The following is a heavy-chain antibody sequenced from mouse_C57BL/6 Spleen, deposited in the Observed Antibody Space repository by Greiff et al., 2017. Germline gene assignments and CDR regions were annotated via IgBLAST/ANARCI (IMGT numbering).Heavy chain of an antibody. Sequence: EVKVVESEGGLVQPGSSMKLSCTASGFTFSDYYMAWVRQVPEKGLEWVANINYDGSSTYYLDSLKSRFIISRDNAKNILYLQMSSLKSEDTATYYCARGGGNPFAYWGQGTLVTVSA. D-gene: IGHD2-1*01. V-gene: IGHV5-16*01. CDR1: GFTFSDYY. CDR2: INYDGSST. CDR3: ARGGGNPFAY. J-gene: IGHJ3*01.